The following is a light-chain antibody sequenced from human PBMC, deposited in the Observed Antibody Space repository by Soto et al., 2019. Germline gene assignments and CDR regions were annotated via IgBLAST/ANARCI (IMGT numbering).Light chain of an antibody. CDR2: VNN. Sequence: QSVLTQPPSVSGAPGQRVTISCTGSSSNIGAGYDVHWYQQLPGTAPKLLIYVNNNRPSGVPDRFSGSKSGTSASLAISGLQPEDEADYYCQSYDNSVSGSVFGGGTTLTVL. V-gene: IGLV1-40*01. CDR1: SSNIGAGYD. CDR3: QSYDNSVSGSV. J-gene: IGLJ2*01.